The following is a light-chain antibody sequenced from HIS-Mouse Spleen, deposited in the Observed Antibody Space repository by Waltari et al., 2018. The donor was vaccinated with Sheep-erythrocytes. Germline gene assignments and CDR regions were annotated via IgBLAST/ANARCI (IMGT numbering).Light chain of an antibody. CDR2: DVS. CDR1: SSDVGGYNY. J-gene: IGLJ2*01. V-gene: IGLV2-11*01. CDR3: CSYAGSYTVV. Sequence: QSALTQPRSGSGSPGQSVTISCTGTSSDVGGYNYVSWYQQHPGKAPKLMIYDVSKRPSGVPDRFSGSKSGNPASLTISGLQAEDEADYYCCSYAGSYTVVFGGGTKLTVL.